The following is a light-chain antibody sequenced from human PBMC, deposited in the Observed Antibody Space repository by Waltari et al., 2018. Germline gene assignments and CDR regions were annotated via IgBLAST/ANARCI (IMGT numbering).Light chain of an antibody. CDR2: ENT. Sequence: QSVLTQPPSVSAAPGQRVTISCSGGSSNIGNNYVSWYRQFPGTAPKLPIYENTERPSGIPGRFPGPKSGTSATLDHTGIQAGDEADYYCGTWDSSLSGAVFGGGTHLTVL. CDR3: GTWDSSLSGAV. J-gene: IGLJ7*01. CDR1: SSNIGNNY. V-gene: IGLV1-51*02.